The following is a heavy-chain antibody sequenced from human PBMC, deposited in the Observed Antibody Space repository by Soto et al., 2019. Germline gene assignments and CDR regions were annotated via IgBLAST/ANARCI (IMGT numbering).Heavy chain of an antibody. CDR3: ARDFGDGMDV. CDR1: GFTVNSNY. V-gene: IGHV3-53*01. J-gene: IGHJ6*02. CDR2: IYSSGST. D-gene: IGHD3-10*01. Sequence: PGGSLRLSCAASGFTVNSNYMSWVRQAPGKGLEWVSVIYSSGSTYYADSVKGRFTISRDNSKNTLYLQMNSLTAEDTAVYYCARDFGDGMDVWGQGTTVTVSS.